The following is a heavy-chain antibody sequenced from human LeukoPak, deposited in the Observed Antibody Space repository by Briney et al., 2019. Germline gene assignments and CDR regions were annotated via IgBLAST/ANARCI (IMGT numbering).Heavy chain of an antibody. V-gene: IGHV3-48*03. CDR1: GFTFSSYE. Sequence: PGGSLRLSCAVSGFTFSSYEMNWVRQAPGKGLEWASYISSSGSSIYYADSVKGRFTISRDNAKNSLYLQMNSLRAEDTAVYYCARGSSGWYYFDDWGQGTLVTVSS. CDR2: ISSSGSSI. CDR3: ARGSSGWYYFDD. D-gene: IGHD6-19*01. J-gene: IGHJ4*02.